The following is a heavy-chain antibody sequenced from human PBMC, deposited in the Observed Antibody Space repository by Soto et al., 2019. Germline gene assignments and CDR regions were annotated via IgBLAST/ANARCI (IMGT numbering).Heavy chain of an antibody. D-gene: IGHD6-25*01. CDR3: ARRREARLTWRDWYFDL. V-gene: IGHV1-8*01. CDR1: GYTFTSYD. J-gene: IGHJ2*01. CDR2: MNPNSGNT. Sequence: ASVKVSCKASGYTFTSYDINWVRQATGQGLEWMGWMNPNSGNTGYAQKFQGRVTMTRNTSISTAYTELSSLRSEATAAYYCARRREARLTWRDWYFDLWGRGTLVTVSS.